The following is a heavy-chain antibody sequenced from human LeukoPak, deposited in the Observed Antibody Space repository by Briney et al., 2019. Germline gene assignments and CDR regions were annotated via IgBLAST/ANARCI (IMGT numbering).Heavy chain of an antibody. D-gene: IGHD5-24*01. Sequence: GGSLRLSCATSGFALSLAWMHWVRQAPGKGLEWVSRIKYDGSYTNYADSVKGRFTISRDNARNTLSLHMISLRAEDTAVYFCVRDGDAYNFDFWGQGVLVTVSS. V-gene: IGHV3-74*01. CDR2: IKYDGSYT. J-gene: IGHJ4*02. CDR3: VRDGDAYNFDF. CDR1: GFALSLAW.